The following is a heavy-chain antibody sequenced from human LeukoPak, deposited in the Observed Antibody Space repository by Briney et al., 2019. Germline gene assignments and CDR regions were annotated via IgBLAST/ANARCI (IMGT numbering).Heavy chain of an antibody. D-gene: IGHD3-3*01. CDR3: ARTRDFWSGYFDY. CDR1: GVSITSDTYC. Sequence: SQTLSLTCAVSGVSITSDTYCWSWIRQPPGKGLEWIGYILHSGSTYYNPSLKSRVTISIDTSKSQFSLKLSSVTAADTAVYYCARTRDFWSGYFDYWGQGTLVTVSS. V-gene: IGHV4-30-2*01. CDR2: ILHSGST. J-gene: IGHJ4*02.